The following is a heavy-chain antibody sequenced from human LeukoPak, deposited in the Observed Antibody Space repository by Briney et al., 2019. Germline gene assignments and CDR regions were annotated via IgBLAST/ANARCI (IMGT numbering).Heavy chain of an antibody. J-gene: IGHJ4*02. D-gene: IGHD6-19*01. V-gene: IGHV4-59*01. CDR2: IYYSGST. CDR1: GGSISSYY. Sequence: SETLSLTCTVSGGSISSYYWSWIRQPPGKGLEWIGYIYYSGSTNYNPSLKSRVTISVDTSKNQFSLKLSSVTAADTAVYYCARDTRAAGWYLDYWRQGTLVTVSS. CDR3: ARDTRAAGWYLDY.